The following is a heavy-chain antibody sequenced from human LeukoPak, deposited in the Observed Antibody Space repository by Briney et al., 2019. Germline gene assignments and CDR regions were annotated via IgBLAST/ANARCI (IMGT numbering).Heavy chain of an antibody. CDR1: GYSFTSYW. CDR2: IYPGDSDT. D-gene: IGHD1-26*01. Sequence: GESQKISCKGSGYSFTSYWIVWVRQMPGKGLEWMGIIYPGDSDTRYSPSFQGQVTLSADKSISTAYLQWSSLKASDTAMYYCARLVSGVGNWFDPWGQGTLVTVSS. V-gene: IGHV5-51*01. CDR3: ARLVSGVGNWFDP. J-gene: IGHJ5*02.